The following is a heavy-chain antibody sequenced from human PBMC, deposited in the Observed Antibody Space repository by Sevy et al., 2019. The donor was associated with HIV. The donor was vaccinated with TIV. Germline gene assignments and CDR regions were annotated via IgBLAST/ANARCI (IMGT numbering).Heavy chain of an antibody. J-gene: IGHJ6*02. Sequence: GGSLRLSCVASGFTFINYGIHWVRQPPGKGLEWVAGIWSDGNKKYYADSVKGRFTISRDNSKNTLFLQMNSLRAEDTGVYYCARAPLRCSSRTSGEVRDYFYYGMDVWGQGTTVTVSS. CDR1: GFTFINYG. CDR2: IWSDGNKK. V-gene: IGHV3-33*01. CDR3: ARAPLRCSSRTSGEVRDYFYYGMDV. D-gene: IGHD3-10*02.